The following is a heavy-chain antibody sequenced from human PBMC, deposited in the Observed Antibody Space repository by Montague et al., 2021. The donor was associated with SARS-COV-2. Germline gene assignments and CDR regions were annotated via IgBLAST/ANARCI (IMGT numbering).Heavy chain of an antibody. CDR1: GGSISSYY. D-gene: IGHD2-15*01. Sequence: SETLSLTCTVSGGSISSYYWSWIRQPPGKGLEWIGYIYYSGSTNYNPSLKSRVTISVDTSKNQFSLKLSSVTAADTAVYYCARDTGEYCSGGSCLYGMDVWGQGTTVTVSS. CDR2: IYYSGST. CDR3: ARDTGEYCSGGSCLYGMDV. J-gene: IGHJ6*02. V-gene: IGHV4-59*01.